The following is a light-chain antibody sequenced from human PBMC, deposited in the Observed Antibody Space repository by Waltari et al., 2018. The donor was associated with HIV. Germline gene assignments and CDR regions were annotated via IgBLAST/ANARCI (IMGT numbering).Light chain of an antibody. Sequence: QSVLTQPPSVSGAPGQRVTLPCTGSSSNIGAGYDVHWYQQLPGTAPKLRVYGSINRPSGVPDLCSGSKSGTSAALAITGLQAEDEADYYCQSYDSSLSGSWVFGGGTKLTVL. J-gene: IGLJ3*02. CDR2: GSI. CDR3: QSYDSSLSGSWV. CDR1: SSNIGAGYD. V-gene: IGLV1-40*01.